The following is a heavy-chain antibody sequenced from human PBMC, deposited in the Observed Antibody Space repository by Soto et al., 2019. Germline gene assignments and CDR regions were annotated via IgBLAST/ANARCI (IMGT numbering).Heavy chain of an antibody. CDR3: ARRSGWYYDY. CDR1: GFTFSDYY. D-gene: IGHD6-19*01. CDR2: ISTSTSYT. Sequence: PGGSLRLSCAASGFTFSDYYMTWIRQAPGKGLEWVSYISTSTSYTKYADSVKGRFTISRDNAKNSLYLQMSSLRAEDTAVYYCARRSGWYYDYWGQGTLVTVSS. V-gene: IGHV3-11*03. J-gene: IGHJ4*02.